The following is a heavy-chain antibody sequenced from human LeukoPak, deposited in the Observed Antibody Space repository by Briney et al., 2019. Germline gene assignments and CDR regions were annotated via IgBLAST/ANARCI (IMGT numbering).Heavy chain of an antibody. CDR2: ISPRSDVV. CDR1: GFTFNSYS. CDR3: VRDNDWAFDY. J-gene: IGHJ4*02. Sequence: GESLRLSCTASGFTFNSYSMNWVRQAPGKGLEWVTHISPRSDVVSYTDSVKGRFTISRDNAKNSLYLHMSNLRAEDMAVYYCVRDNDWAFDYWGQGTLVPVSS. V-gene: IGHV3-48*01. D-gene: IGHD3-9*01.